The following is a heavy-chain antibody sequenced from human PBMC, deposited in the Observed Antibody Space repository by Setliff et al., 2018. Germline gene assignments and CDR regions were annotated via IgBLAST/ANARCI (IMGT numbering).Heavy chain of an antibody. CDR1: GGSISSGGYY. Sequence: SETLSLTCTVSGGSISSGGYYWSWIRQHPGKGLEWVGYIYYSGSTYYNPSLKSRVTISIDTPKNQFSLKLSSVTAADTAVYYCARDLYDYVWGTYRYHDAFDIWGQGTMVTVSS. CDR3: ARDLYDYVWGTYRYHDAFDI. J-gene: IGHJ3*02. CDR2: IYYSGST. V-gene: IGHV4-31*03. D-gene: IGHD3-16*02.